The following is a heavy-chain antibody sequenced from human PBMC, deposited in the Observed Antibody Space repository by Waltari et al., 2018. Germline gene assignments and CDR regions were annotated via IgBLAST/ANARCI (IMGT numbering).Heavy chain of an antibody. Sequence: QVQLQESGPGLVKPSETLSLTCTVSGGSISSPYWSWIRQPPGKGLEWIGYIYYSGSTNYNPSLKSRVTISVDTSKNQFSLKLSSVTAADTAVYYCARVGATSFDYWGQGTLVTVSS. CDR2: IYYSGST. V-gene: IGHV4-59*11. CDR3: ARVGATSFDY. CDR1: GGSISSPY. D-gene: IGHD1-26*01. J-gene: IGHJ4*02.